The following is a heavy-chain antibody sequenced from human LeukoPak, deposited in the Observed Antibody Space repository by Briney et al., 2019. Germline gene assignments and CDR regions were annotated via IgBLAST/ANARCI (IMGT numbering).Heavy chain of an antibody. D-gene: IGHD3-10*01. CDR3: TRDYGA. Sequence: PGGSLRLSCRTSGFAFGASALAWVRQAPGKGLEWVGFIRSQTYAGTADYAASVKGRFTISRDDSKSIAYLQMNSLKTEDTAVYYCTRDYGAWGQGTLVTVSS. J-gene: IGHJ5*02. CDR2: IRSQTYAGTA. CDR1: GFAFGASA. V-gene: IGHV3-49*04.